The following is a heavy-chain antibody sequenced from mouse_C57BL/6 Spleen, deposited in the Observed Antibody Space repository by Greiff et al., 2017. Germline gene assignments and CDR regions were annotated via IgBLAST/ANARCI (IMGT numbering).Heavy chain of an antibody. CDR1: GFTFSSYA. D-gene: IGHD2-5*01. CDR2: ISDGGSYT. CDR3: AREGAYYSNAY. V-gene: IGHV5-4*01. J-gene: IGHJ3*01. Sequence: EVQVVESGGGLVKPGGSLKLSCAASGFTFSSYAMSWVRQTPEKRLEWVATISDGGSYTYYPDNVKGRFPISRDNAKNNLYLQMSHLKSEDTAMYYCAREGAYYSNAYWGQGTLVTVSA.